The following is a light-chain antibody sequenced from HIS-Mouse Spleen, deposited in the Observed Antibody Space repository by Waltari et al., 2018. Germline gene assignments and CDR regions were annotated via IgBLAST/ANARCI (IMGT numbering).Light chain of an antibody. Sequence: QSALTQPPSASGSPGQSVTISCTGTSSDVGGYNYVSWYQQHPGKAPTLMIYEVSKRPSWVPDRFSGSKSGNTASLTVSGLQAEDEADYYCSSYAGSNNYVFGTGTKVTVL. CDR3: SSYAGSNNYV. CDR1: SSDVGGYNY. CDR2: EVS. J-gene: IGLJ1*01. V-gene: IGLV2-8*01.